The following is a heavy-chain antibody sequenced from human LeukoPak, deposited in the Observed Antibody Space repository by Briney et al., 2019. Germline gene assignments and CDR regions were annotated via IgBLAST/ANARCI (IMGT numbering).Heavy chain of an antibody. Sequence: GGSLRLSCAASGFTFSSYAMHWVRQAPGKGLEWVAVISYDGSNKYYADSVKGRFTISRDNSKNTLYLQMNSLRAEDTAVYYCARARNPIYGSGGGLDYWGQGTLVTVSS. D-gene: IGHD3-10*01. CDR2: ISYDGSNK. CDR1: GFTFSSYA. V-gene: IGHV3-30-3*01. CDR3: ARARNPIYGSGGGLDY. J-gene: IGHJ4*02.